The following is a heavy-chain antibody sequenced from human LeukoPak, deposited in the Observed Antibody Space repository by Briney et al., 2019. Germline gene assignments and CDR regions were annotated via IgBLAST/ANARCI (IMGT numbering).Heavy chain of an antibody. CDR2: IYHSGST. CDR3: ARDSRSFDY. J-gene: IGHJ4*02. V-gene: IGHV4-59*01. Sequence: SETLSLTCTVSGGSISTYYWSWIRQPPGKGLEWIGYIYHSGSTNYNPSPKSRVTISVDTSINQFSLKLSSVTAADTAIYYCARDSRSFDYWGQGTLVTVSP. CDR1: GGSISTYY.